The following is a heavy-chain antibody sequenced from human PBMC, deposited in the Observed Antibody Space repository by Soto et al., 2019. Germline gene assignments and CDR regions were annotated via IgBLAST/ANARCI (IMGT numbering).Heavy chain of an antibody. CDR3: AKDHDSYGLYYYYGMDV. J-gene: IGHJ6*02. CDR1: GFTFSSYG. CDR2: ISFDGSNK. V-gene: IGHV3-30*18. Sequence: GGSLRLSCAASGFTFSSYGMHWVRQAPGKGLEWVAVISFDGSNKYYADSVKGRFTISRDSSKNTLYLQMNSLRAEDTAVYYCAKDHDSYGLYYYYGMDVWGQGTTVTVS. D-gene: IGHD5-18*01.